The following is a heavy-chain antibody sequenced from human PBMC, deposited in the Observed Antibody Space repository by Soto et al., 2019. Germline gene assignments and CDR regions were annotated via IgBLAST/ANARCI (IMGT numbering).Heavy chain of an antibody. V-gene: IGHV4-31*03. Sequence: PSETLSLICTVSGGSISSGGYYWSWIRQHPGKGLEWIGYIYYSGSTYYNPSLKSRVTISVDTSKNQFSLKLSSVTAADTAVYYCARSGSYLGVDYWGQGTLVTVSS. CDR3: ARSGSYLGVDY. J-gene: IGHJ4*02. CDR2: IYYSGST. CDR1: GGSISSGGYY. D-gene: IGHD1-26*01.